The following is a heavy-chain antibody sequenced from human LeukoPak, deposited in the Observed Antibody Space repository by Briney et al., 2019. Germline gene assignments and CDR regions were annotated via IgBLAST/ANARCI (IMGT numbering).Heavy chain of an antibody. CDR1: GFTFSGYW. D-gene: IGHD3-22*01. Sequence: AGGSMRLSCAASGFTFSGYWMSWVRQAPGKGPEWVANINLDGSVIHYVDSAKGRFTISRDNAKNSLYLQMNYLRAEDTAFYYCATSDDSSGSDWGQGTLVSVSS. CDR3: ATSDDSSGSD. J-gene: IGHJ4*02. V-gene: IGHV3-7*01. CDR2: INLDGSVI.